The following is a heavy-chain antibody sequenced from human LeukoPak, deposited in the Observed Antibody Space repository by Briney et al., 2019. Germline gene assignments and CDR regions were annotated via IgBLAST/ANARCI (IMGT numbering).Heavy chain of an antibody. V-gene: IGHV3-33*01. CDR1: GFTFSSYG. Sequence: GTSLRLSCAASGFTFSSYGMHWVRQAPGRGLEWVALIWYDGSNKYYADSVEGRFTISRDNSKNRLYLQMNSLTAEDTAVYYCARGGGDYDAFDIWGQGTMVTVFS. J-gene: IGHJ3*02. D-gene: IGHD3-10*01. CDR2: IWYDGSNK. CDR3: ARGGGDYDAFDI.